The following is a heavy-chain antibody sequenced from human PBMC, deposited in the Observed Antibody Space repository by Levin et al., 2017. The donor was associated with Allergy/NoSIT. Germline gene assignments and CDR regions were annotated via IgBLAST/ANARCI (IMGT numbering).Heavy chain of an antibody. V-gene: IGHV3-74*01. D-gene: IGHD2-21*02. CDR2: INGDATNT. CDR1: GFTFNRYW. J-gene: IGHJ4*02. Sequence: GESLKISCAASGFTFNRYWMHWVRQAPGQGLVWVSRINGDATNTTYADSVKGRFTISRDNAKNTLYLQMNSLRAEDTAVYYCVRDPSKLVTPDYWGQGTLVTVSS. CDR3: VRDPSKLVTPDY.